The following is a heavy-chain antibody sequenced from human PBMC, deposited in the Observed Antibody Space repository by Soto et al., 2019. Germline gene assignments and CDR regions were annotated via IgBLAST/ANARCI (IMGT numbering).Heavy chain of an antibody. V-gene: IGHV1-2*02. CDR1: WYTFTFDY. J-gene: IGHJ3*02. Sequence: ASVXVAFKAFWYTFTFDYMRFVRQAPGQGLDGMGWINPNSGGTNSAQKFQGRVTMTGETYISTDYLELRRLRSDPTAAYYCARGDAINDGFDIRGQGTMV. CDR2: INPNSGGT. CDR3: ARGDAINDGFDI.